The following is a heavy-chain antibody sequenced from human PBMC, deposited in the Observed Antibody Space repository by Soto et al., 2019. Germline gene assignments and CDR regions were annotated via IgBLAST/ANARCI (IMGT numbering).Heavy chain of an antibody. Sequence: ASVKVSCKASGYTFSTYVLHWVRQAPGQGLEWMGIINPSGGSTSYAQKFQGRVTMTRDTSTSTVYMELSSLRSEDTAVYYCARTYTAMAYIDYWGQGTLVTVSS. CDR1: GYTFSTYV. D-gene: IGHD5-18*01. V-gene: IGHV1-46*01. CDR2: INPSGGST. CDR3: ARTYTAMAYIDY. J-gene: IGHJ4*02.